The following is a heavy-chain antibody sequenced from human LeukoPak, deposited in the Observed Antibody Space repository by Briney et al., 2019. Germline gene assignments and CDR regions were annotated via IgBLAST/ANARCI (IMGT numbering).Heavy chain of an antibody. CDR2: INGDGSST. D-gene: IGHD3-22*01. CDR1: GFTFNSYW. V-gene: IGHV3-74*01. CDR3: ARDLSPDYYDSSGYPLDY. Sequence: GGSLRLSRAASGFTFNSYWMHWVRQAPGKGLVWVSRINGDGSSTSYADSVKGRFTISRDNAKNTLYLQMNSLRAEDTAVYYCARDLSPDYYDSSGYPLDYWGQGTLVTVSS. J-gene: IGHJ4*02.